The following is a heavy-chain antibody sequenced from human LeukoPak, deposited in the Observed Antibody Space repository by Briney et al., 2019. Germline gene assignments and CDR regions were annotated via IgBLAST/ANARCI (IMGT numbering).Heavy chain of an antibody. Sequence: PGGSLRLSCAASGFTFSSYWMHWVRQAPGKGLVWVSRINSDGSSTSYADSVKGRFTISRDNAKNTLYLQMNSLRVEDTAVYYCARQITIFGVVPRFDPWGQGTLVTVSS. CDR2: INSDGSST. V-gene: IGHV3-74*01. CDR3: ARQITIFGVVPRFDP. D-gene: IGHD3-3*01. CDR1: GFTFSSYW. J-gene: IGHJ5*02.